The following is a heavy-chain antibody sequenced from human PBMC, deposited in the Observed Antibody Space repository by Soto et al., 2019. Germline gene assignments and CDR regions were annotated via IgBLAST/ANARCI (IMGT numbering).Heavy chain of an antibody. D-gene: IGHD2-2*01. CDR1: GFTFSNFA. V-gene: IGHV3-23*01. CDR2: ISGSTGTT. J-gene: IGHJ6*03. Sequence: EVQVLESGGGSVQPGGSLRLSCAASGFTFSNFAMSWVRHAPGQGLEWVSEISGSTGTTYYADSVKGRFIISRDNSKHMVHLQMNSLRAEDTAVYYCAKDTSSSPYYMDVWGKGTTVTVSS. CDR3: AKDTSSSPYYMDV.